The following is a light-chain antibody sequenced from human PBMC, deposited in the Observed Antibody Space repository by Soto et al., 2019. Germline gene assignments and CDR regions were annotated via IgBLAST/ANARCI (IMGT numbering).Light chain of an antibody. CDR3: QSYDATNQV. Sequence: NFMLTQPHSVSEAPGKTVIISCTRSSGSIASNYVQWYQQRPGSSPTTVIYEANQRPSGVPDRFSGSIDSSSNSASLTISGLESEDEDDYSCQSYDATNQVFGGGTKLTVL. V-gene: IGLV6-57*01. CDR1: SGSIASNY. J-gene: IGLJ3*02. CDR2: EAN.